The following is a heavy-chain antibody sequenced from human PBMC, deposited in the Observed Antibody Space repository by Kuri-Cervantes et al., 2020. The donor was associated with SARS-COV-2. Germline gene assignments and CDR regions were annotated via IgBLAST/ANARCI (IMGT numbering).Heavy chain of an antibody. CDR1: ETTFPNYD. J-gene: IGHJ6*03. CDR3: ASVQWGYDFWSGYQGPGYYYYMDV. D-gene: IGHD3-3*01. CDR2: IIPIFGTA. V-gene: IGHV1-69*05. Sequence: SVKVSCKAPETTFPNYDINWVRQAPGQGLEWMGGIIPIFGTANYAQKFQSRVTITTDESTSTAYMELSSLRSEDTAVYYCASVQWGYDFWSGYQGPGYYYYMDVWGKGTTVTVSS.